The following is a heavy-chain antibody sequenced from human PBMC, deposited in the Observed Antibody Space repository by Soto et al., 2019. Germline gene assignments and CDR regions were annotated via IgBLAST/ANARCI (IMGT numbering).Heavy chain of an antibody. J-gene: IGHJ4*02. D-gene: IGHD1-26*01. CDR1: GFTFTNVW. V-gene: IGHV3-15*07. Sequence: EVQLVESGGGLVKPGGSLRLSCAASGFTFTNVWMNWVRQAPVKGLEWVGRITSKTDGGTTVYAAPVKGRFTVSRDDSRNTLYLQMNSLKTEDAAVYYCTAETIVGATTQDYWGQGTLVTVSS. CDR2: ITSKTDGGTT. CDR3: TAETIVGATTQDY.